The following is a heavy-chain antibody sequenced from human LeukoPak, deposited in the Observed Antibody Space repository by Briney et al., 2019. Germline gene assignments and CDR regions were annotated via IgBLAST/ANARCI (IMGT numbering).Heavy chain of an antibody. V-gene: IGHV1-69*13. J-gene: IGHJ5*02. CDR1: GGTFSSYA. D-gene: IGHD3-3*01. Sequence: SVKVSCKASGGTFSSYAISWVRQAPGQGLEWMGGIIPIFGTANYAQKFQGRVTITADESTSTAYMELSSLRSEDTAVYYCARVGMYYDFWSGSNNWFDPWGQGTLVTVSS. CDR3: ARVGMYYDFWSGSNNWFDP. CDR2: IIPIFGTA.